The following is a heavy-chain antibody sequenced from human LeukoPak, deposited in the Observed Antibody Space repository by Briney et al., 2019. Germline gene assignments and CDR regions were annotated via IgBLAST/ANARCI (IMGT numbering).Heavy chain of an antibody. CDR3: AKRPAGVVIVYYFDH. CDR2: ISADGGDI. CDR1: GFIFSNNI. V-gene: IGHV3-23*01. J-gene: IGHJ4*02. Sequence: AGGSLRLSCAASGFIFSNNIMNWVRQAPGKGLEWVSVISADGGDIYYADSVNGRFTISRDNSKNTLHLQMDSLRAEDTAVYYCAKRPAGVVIVYYFDHWGQGTLVTVSS. D-gene: IGHD3-3*01.